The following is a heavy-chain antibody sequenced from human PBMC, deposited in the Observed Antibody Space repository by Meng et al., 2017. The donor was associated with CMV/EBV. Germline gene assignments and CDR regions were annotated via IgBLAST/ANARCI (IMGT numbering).Heavy chain of an antibody. D-gene: IGHD5/OR15-5a*01. CDR2: IRSKANSYAT. Sequence: GESLKISCAASGFTFSGSAMHWVRQASGKGLEWVGRIRSKANSYATAYAASGKGRFTISRDDSKNTAYLQMNSLKTEDTAVYYCTRRLMSRGGLIDYWGQGTLVTVSS. CDR3: TRRLMSRGGLIDY. CDR1: GFTFSGSA. J-gene: IGHJ4*02. V-gene: IGHV3-73*01.